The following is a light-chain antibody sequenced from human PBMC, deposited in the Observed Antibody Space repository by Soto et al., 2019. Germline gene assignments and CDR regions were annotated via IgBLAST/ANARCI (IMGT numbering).Light chain of an antibody. Sequence: EIVMTQAQLSLPVNPGEPASISCRSSPRRLNSNGYNYLDWYLQKPGHSPQLLIYVGSNRAYGVPDRFSGSGSGTDFTLKISRVEAEDVGVYHCMQALTAPPTFGQGTKVEI. CDR3: MQALTAPPT. J-gene: IGKJ1*01. CDR2: VGS. CDR1: PRRLNSNGYNY. V-gene: IGKV2-28*01.